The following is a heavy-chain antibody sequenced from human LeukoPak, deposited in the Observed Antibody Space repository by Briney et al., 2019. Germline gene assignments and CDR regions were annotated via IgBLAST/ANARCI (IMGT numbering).Heavy chain of an antibody. J-gene: IGHJ4*02. CDR2: IYSGGST. V-gene: IGHV3-66*01. CDR3: ASARSSIVATIRYFDY. D-gene: IGHD5-12*01. CDR1: GFTVSSNY. Sequence: GGSLRLSCAASGFTVSSNYMSWVRQAPGKGLEWVSVIYSGGSTYYADSVKGRFTISRDNSKNTLYLQMNSLRAEDTAVYYCASARSSIVATIRYFDYWGQGALVTVSS.